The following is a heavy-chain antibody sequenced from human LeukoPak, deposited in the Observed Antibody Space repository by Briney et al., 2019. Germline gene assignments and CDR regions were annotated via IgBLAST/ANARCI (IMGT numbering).Heavy chain of an antibody. CDR1: GGSISSGGYS. CDR3: ASSSWYGMIDY. CDR2: IYHSGST. J-gene: IGHJ4*02. V-gene: IGHV4-30-2*01. Sequence: SETLSLTCAVSGGSISSGGYSWSWIRQPPGKGLEWIGYIYHSGSTYYNPSLKSRVTISVDRSKNQFSLKLSSVTAADTAVYYCASSSWYGMIDYWGQGTLVTVSS. D-gene: IGHD6-13*01.